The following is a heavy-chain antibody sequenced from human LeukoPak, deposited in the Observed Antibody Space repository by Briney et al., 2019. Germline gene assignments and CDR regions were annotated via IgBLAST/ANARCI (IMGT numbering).Heavy chain of an antibody. CDR1: GFTFSSYW. CDR2: IKQDGSEK. J-gene: IGHJ4*02. D-gene: IGHD6-19*01. CDR3: ARARGWIYDS. Sequence: GGSLRLSCAASGFTFSSYWMSWVRQAPGKGLEWVANIKQDGSEKYYVDSVKGRFTISSDNARNSLYLQMNTLRVADTAVYYCARARGWIYDSWGRGTLVTVSS. V-gene: IGHV3-7*04.